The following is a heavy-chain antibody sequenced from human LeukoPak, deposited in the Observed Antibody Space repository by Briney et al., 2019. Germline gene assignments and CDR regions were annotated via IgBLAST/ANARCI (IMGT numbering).Heavy chain of an antibody. J-gene: IGHJ6*02. CDR1: GGSISSYY. CDR3: AASAARYYYDYYGMDV. Sequence: PSETLSLTCTVSGGSISSYYWSWIRQPPGKGLEWIGYIYYSGSTNYNPSLKSRVTISVDTSKNQFSLKLSSVTAADTAVYYCAASAARYYYDYYGMDVWGQGTTVTVSS. V-gene: IGHV4-59*08. D-gene: IGHD6-13*01. CDR2: IYYSGST.